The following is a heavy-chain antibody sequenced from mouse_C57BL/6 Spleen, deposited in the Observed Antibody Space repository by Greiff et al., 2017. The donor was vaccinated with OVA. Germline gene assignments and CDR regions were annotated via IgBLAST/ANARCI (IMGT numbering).Heavy chain of an antibody. CDR2: IDPSDSET. Sequence: QVQLKQPGAELVRPGSSVKLSCKASGYTFTSYWMHWVKQRPIQGLEWIGNIDPSDSETHYNQKFKDKATLTVDKSSSTAYMQLSSLTSEDSAVYYCARLGTTVVADYWGQGTTLTVSS. CDR3: ARLGTTVVADY. J-gene: IGHJ2*01. V-gene: IGHV1-52*01. D-gene: IGHD1-1*01. CDR1: GYTFTSYW.